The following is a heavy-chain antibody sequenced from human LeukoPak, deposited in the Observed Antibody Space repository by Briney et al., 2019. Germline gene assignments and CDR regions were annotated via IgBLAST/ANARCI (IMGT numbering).Heavy chain of an antibody. V-gene: IGHV3-7*01. Sequence: GGSLRLSCAASGFTFTTYWMGWVRQAPGKGLEWVANINQDGSEKYYVDSVKGRFSISRDNAKNSLYLQMNSLRAEDTAVYYCARDLLGWELHYFDYWGQGTLVTVSS. J-gene: IGHJ4*02. CDR2: INQDGSEK. CDR3: ARDLLGWELHYFDY. D-gene: IGHD1-26*01. CDR1: GFTFTTYW.